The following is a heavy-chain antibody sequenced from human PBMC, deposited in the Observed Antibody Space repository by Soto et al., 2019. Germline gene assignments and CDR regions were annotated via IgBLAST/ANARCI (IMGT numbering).Heavy chain of an antibody. CDR3: ARHPYSSGWSYFDY. CDR2: IYHSGST. Sequence: SETLSLTCTVSGGSISSSNWWSWVRQPPGKGLEWIGEIYHSGSTNYNPSLKSRVTISVDKSKNQFSLKLSSVTAADTAVYYCARHPYSSGWSYFDYWGQGTLVTVSS. V-gene: IGHV4-4*02. D-gene: IGHD6-19*01. J-gene: IGHJ4*02. CDR1: GGSISSSNW.